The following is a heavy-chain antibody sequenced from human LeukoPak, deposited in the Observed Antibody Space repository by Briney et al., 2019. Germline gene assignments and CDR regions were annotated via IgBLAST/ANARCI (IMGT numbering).Heavy chain of an antibody. D-gene: IGHD4-23*01. CDR1: GSSISSYY. CDR2: IYTSGST. V-gene: IGHV4-4*07. Sequence: SETLSLTCTVSGSSISSYYWSWIRQPAGKGLEWIGRIYTSGSTNYNPSLKSRVTMSVDTSKNQFSLKLSSVTAADTAVYYCARDRYGGNGGDYYYYYMDVWGKGTTVTVSS. CDR3: ARDRYGGNGGDYYYYYMDV. J-gene: IGHJ6*03.